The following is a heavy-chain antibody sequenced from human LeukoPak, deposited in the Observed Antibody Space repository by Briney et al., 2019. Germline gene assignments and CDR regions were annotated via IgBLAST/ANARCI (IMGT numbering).Heavy chain of an antibody. CDR2: IIPILDIA. CDR3: ARWNPVTGTAGMDV. J-gene: IGHJ6*02. Sequence: SVKVSCKASGYTFTGYYMHWVRQAPGQGLEWMGRIIPILDIANYAQKFQGRVTITADKSTSTAYMELSSLRSEDTAVYYCARWNPVTGTAGMDVWGQGTTVTVSS. V-gene: IGHV1-69*02. D-gene: IGHD1-7*01. CDR1: GYTFTGYY.